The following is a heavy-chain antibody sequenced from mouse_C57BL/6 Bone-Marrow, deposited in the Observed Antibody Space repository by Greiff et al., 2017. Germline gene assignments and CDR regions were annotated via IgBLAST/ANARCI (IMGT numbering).Heavy chain of an antibody. D-gene: IGHD1-3*01. CDR2: ISSGGDYI. V-gene: IGHV5-9-1*02. Sequence: EVQLVESGEGLVKPGGSLKISCAASGFTFSSYAMSWVRQTPEKRLEWVAYISSGGDYIYYADTVKGRFTISRDNARNTLYLQMSSLKSEDTAMYYCTRDRGSKGAFAYWGQGTLVTVSA. CDR1: GFTFSSYA. CDR3: TRDRGSKGAFAY. J-gene: IGHJ3*01.